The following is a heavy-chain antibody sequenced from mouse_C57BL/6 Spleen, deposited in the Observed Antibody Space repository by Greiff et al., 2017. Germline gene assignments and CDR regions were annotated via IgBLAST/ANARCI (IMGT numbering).Heavy chain of an antibody. J-gene: IGHJ4*01. D-gene: IGHD1-1*01. Sequence: VQLQQPGAELVKPGASVKLSCKASGYTFTSYWMQWVKQRPGQGLEWIGEIDPSDSYTNYNQKFKGKATLTVDTSSSTAYMQLSSLTSEDSAVYYCGLLRYAIDYWGQGTSVTVSS. V-gene: IGHV1-50*01. CDR1: GYTFTSYW. CDR3: GLLRYAIDY. CDR2: IDPSDSYT.